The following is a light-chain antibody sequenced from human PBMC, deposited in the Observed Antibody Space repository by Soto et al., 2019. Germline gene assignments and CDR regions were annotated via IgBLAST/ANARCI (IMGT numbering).Light chain of an antibody. J-gene: IGLJ1*01. CDR1: SSDVGGYNY. Sequence: QSALTQPASVSGSPGQSITISCTGTSSDVGGYNYVSWYQQHPGKAPKLMIYEVSNRPSGVSNRFSGSKSGNTASLTISGLQAEDEADYYCSSYISSITYVFGTGTKVPVL. V-gene: IGLV2-14*01. CDR2: EVS. CDR3: SSYISSITYV.